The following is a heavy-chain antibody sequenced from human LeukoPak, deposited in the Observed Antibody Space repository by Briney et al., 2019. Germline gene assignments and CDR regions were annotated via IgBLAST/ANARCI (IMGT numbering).Heavy chain of an antibody. Sequence: AGGSLRLSCAVSGFTFNTYWMHWVRQAPGKSLEWVSRINSDGSSTTYGASLEGRFTVSRDNAKNTLYLHIDNLRAEDSAVYYCTRTTVTADWYFDVWGRGTRVTVSS. CDR3: TRTTVTADWYFDV. D-gene: IGHD4-11*01. V-gene: IGHV3-74*01. J-gene: IGHJ2*01. CDR1: GFTFNTYW. CDR2: INSDGSST.